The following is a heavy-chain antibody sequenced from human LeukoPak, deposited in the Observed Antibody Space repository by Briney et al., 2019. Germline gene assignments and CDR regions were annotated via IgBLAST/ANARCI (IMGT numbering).Heavy chain of an antibody. CDR3: ARGKKALLLWFGEFNDY. D-gene: IGHD3-10*01. V-gene: IGHV1-46*03. Sequence: ASVKVSCKASGYTFTSYYMHWVRQAPGQGLEWMGIINPSGGSTSYAQKFQGRVTMIRVTSTNTVYMELSSLRSEDTAVYYCARGKKALLLWFGEFNDYWGQGTLVTVSS. J-gene: IGHJ4*02. CDR2: INPSGGST. CDR1: GYTFTSYY.